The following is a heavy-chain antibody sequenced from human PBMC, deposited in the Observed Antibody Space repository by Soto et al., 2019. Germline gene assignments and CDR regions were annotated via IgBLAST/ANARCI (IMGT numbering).Heavy chain of an antibody. CDR2: IYHSGST. J-gene: IGHJ5*02. Sequence: QVQLQESGPGLVKPSGTLSLTCAVSGCSISSSNWWSWVRQPPGKGLEWIGEIYHSGSTNYNPSLKSRVTISVDKSKNQFSLKLSSVTAADTAVYYCARSSIAVAWTHWFDPWGQGTLVTVSS. CDR1: GCSISSSNW. D-gene: IGHD6-19*01. V-gene: IGHV4-4*02. CDR3: ARSSIAVAWTHWFDP.